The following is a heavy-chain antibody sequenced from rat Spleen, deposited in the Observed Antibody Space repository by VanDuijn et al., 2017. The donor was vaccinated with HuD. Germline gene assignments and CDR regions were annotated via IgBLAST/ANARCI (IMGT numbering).Heavy chain of an antibody. V-gene: IGHV5-22*01. CDR2: ISYEGSGT. CDR1: GFPFSDYY. J-gene: IGHJ2*01. Sequence: EVQLVESGGGLVQPGRSLKLSCAASGFPFSDYYMAWVRQAPKKGLEWVTSISYEGSGTYYGDSVKGRFTISRDNAKSTLYLQMNSLRSEDTATYYCVRRTTGLFDYWGQGVMVTVSS. CDR3: VRRTTGLFDY. D-gene: IGHD4-1*01.